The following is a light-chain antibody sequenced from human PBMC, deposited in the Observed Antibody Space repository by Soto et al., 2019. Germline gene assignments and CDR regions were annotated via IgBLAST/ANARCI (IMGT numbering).Light chain of an antibody. J-gene: IGLJ2*01. CDR3: CSSAGIVV. V-gene: IGLV2-11*01. Sequence: QSVLTQPRSVSGSPGQSVTISCTGTSSDVGGYNYVSWYQQHPGKAPKLMIYDVSKRPSGVPDRFSGSKSGNTASLTISGLQAEDEADYYCCSSAGIVVFGGGTKLTVL. CDR2: DVS. CDR1: SSDVGGYNY.